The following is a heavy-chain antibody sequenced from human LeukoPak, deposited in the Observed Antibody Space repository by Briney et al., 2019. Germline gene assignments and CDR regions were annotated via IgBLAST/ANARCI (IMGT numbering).Heavy chain of an antibody. CDR3: AKVASYYDSSGGVYYYYGMDV. D-gene: IGHD3-22*01. V-gene: IGHV3-30*18. CDR1: GFTFSSYA. CDR2: ISYDGSNK. Sequence: GGSLRLSCAASGFTFSSYAMSWVRQAPGKGLEWVAVISYDGSNKYYADSVKGRFTISRDNSKNTLYLQMNSLRAEDTAVYYCAKVASYYDSSGGVYYYYGMDVWGQGTTVTVSS. J-gene: IGHJ6*02.